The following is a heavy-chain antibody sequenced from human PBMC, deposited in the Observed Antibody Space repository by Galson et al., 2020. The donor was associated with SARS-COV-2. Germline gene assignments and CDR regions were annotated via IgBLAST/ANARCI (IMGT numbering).Heavy chain of an antibody. Sequence: GGTLRLSCAASGFTFDDYAMHWVRQAPGKGLEWVSGISWNNGSIGYADSVKGRFTISRDNAKNSLYLQMNSLRAEDTALYYCATDIGYSSGGIDYWGQGTLVTVCS. CDR1: GFTFDDYA. J-gene: IGHJ4*02. CDR3: ATDIGYSSGGIDY. D-gene: IGHD6-25*01. CDR2: ISWNNGSI. V-gene: IGHV3-9*01.